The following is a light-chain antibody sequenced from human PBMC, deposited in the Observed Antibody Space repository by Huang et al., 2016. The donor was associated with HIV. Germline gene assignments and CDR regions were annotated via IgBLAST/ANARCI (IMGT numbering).Light chain of an antibody. V-gene: IGKV1-5*03. CDR2: QAS. J-gene: IGKJ2*01. CDR1: QSVASW. Sequence: DIQMTQSPPTLSASVGDRVNINCRASQSVASWVAWYQQNPGKVPKRLIYQASLLDSGAPSRVSGSGSETEFTLTIADLQPDDSATYYCQQYSTFPMYTFAQGTKLEI. CDR3: QQYSTFPMYT.